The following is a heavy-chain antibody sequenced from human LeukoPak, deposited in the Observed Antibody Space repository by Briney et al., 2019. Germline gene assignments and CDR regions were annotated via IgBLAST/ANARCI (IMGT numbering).Heavy chain of an antibody. CDR1: GFTFSSYW. V-gene: IGHV3-7*03. D-gene: IGHD3-16*02. Sequence: GGSLRLSCAASGFTFSSYWMSWVRQAPGKGLEWVANIKQDGSEKYYVDSVKGRFTISRDNAKNSLYLQMNSLKTEDTAVYYCTTVGFDYDYVWGSYRPYYFDYWGQGTLVTVSS. CDR3: TTVGFDYDYVWGSYRPYYFDY. J-gene: IGHJ4*02. CDR2: IKQDGSEK.